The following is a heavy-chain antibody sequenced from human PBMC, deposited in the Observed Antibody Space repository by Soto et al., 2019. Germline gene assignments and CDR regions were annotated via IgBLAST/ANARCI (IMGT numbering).Heavy chain of an antibody. CDR3: ARYAYYYGSGSQGWFDP. CDR1: GDSINSGDYY. Sequence: VQLQESGPGLVKPSQTLSLTCTVSGDSINSGDYYWSWIRQPPGKGLEWIGYIYYSGSTDYNPSLKSRVIMSVDTSRTQFSLKLSSVTAADTAVYYCARYAYYYGSGSQGWFDPWGQGTLVTVSS. CDR2: IYYSGST. D-gene: IGHD3-10*01. J-gene: IGHJ5*02. V-gene: IGHV4-30-4*08.